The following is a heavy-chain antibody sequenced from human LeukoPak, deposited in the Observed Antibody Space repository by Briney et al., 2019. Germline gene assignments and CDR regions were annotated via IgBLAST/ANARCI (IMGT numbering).Heavy chain of an antibody. V-gene: IGHV1-8*01. CDR3: ARLSETPAYYDTHVYYYLGY. J-gene: IGHJ4*02. CDR2: MNPTTGNT. D-gene: IGHD3-22*01. CDR1: GYTFSSY. Sequence: ASVKVSCKASGYTFSSYINWVRQATGQGLEWMGWMNPTTGNTGYAQKFQGRITMTRDTSINTAYMEISSLRSEDTAVYYCARLSETPAYYDTHVYYYLGYWGQGTLVTVSS.